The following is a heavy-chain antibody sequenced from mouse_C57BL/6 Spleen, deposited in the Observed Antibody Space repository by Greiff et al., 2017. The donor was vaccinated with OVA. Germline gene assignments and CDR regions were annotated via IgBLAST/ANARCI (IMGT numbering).Heavy chain of an antibody. D-gene: IGHD1-1*01. V-gene: IGHV1-39*01. Sequence: PGASVKISCKASGYSFTDYNMNWVKQSNGKSLEWIGVINPNYGTTSYNQKFKGKATLTVDQSSSTAYMQLNSLTSEDSAVYYCARGNYGSSPYYAMDYWGQGTSVTVSS. CDR3: ARGNYGSSPYYAMDY. J-gene: IGHJ4*01. CDR2: INPNYGTT. CDR1: GYSFTDYN.